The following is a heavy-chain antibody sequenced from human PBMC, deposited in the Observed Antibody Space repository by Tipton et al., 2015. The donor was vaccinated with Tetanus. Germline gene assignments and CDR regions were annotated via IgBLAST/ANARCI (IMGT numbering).Heavy chain of an antibody. V-gene: IGHV4-59*01. CDR1: GGSISSYY. Sequence: TLSLTCTVSGGSISSYYWSWIRQPPGKGLEWIGYIHYSGSTNYNPSLKSRVTISVDTSKNQFSLKPSSVTAADTAVYYCARDYSNKGLDVWGQGTTVTVSS. J-gene: IGHJ6*02. CDR3: ARDYSNKGLDV. CDR2: IHYSGST. D-gene: IGHD4-11*01.